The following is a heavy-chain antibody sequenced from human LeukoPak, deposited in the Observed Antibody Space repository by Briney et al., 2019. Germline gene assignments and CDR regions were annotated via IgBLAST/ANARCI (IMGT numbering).Heavy chain of an antibody. J-gene: IGHJ4*02. V-gene: IGHV3-74*01. CDR3: ARDSPYLYCSSTSCFIDY. D-gene: IGHD2-2*01. CDR2: MNSDGSII. Sequence: GGSLRLSCAASGFSFSSDWMYWVRQVPGKGLEWVSRMNSDGSIIEYRDSVKGRFTISRDNTKNTLNLQMDSLRVEDTAVYYCARDSPYLYCSSTSCFIDYWGQGTLVTVSS. CDR1: GFSFSSDW.